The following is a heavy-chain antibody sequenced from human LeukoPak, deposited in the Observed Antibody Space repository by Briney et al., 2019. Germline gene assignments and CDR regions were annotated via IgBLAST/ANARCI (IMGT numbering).Heavy chain of an antibody. J-gene: IGHJ4*02. Sequence: GGSLRLSRAASGFTFSDYYMSWIRPAPGKGLEWVSYISSSGNTLYYADSVKGRFTISRDNAKNTLYLQMNSLRAEDAAVYYCARGRATVVTPHYFDYWGQGTLVTVSS. CDR2: ISSSGNTL. V-gene: IGHV3-11*01. CDR3: ARGRATVVTPHYFDY. D-gene: IGHD4-23*01. CDR1: GFTFSDYY.